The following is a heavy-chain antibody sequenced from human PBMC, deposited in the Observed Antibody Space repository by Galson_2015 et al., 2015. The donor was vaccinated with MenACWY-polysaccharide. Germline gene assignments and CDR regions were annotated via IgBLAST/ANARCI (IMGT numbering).Heavy chain of an antibody. CDR2: IYYSGST. Sequence: SETLSLTCTVSGGSVSSGSYYWSWIRQPPGRGLEWIGYIYYSGSTNYNPSLKSRVTISVDTSKNQFSLKLSSVTAADTAVYYCARESQYYYDSSGYYEVFDYWGQGTLVTVSS. D-gene: IGHD3-22*01. CDR1: GGSVSSGSYY. J-gene: IGHJ4*02. V-gene: IGHV4-61*01. CDR3: ARESQYYYDSSGYYEVFDY.